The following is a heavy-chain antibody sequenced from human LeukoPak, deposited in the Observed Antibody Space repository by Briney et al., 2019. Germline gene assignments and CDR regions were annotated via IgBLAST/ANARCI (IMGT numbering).Heavy chain of an antibody. CDR1: GYTFTSYG. V-gene: IGHV1-18*01. CDR2: ISAYNGNT. D-gene: IGHD3-3*01. J-gene: IGHJ6*02. Sequence: ASVKVSCKASGYTFTSYGISWVRQAPGQGLEWMGWISAYNGNTNYAQKLQGRVTMTTDTSTSTAYMELRSLRSDDTAVYYCARDGAENVWSGYLYYGMDVWGQGTTVTVSS. CDR3: ARDGAENVWSGYLYYGMDV.